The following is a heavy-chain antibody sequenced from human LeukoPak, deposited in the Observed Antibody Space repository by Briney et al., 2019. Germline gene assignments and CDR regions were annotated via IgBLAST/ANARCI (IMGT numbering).Heavy chain of an antibody. V-gene: IGHV3-7*03. Sequence: GGSLRLSCEASGFTFNKYWMSWVRQTPGKGLEWVANIKQDGREEYYLDSVKGRFTISRDNARGSLYLQMTSLGTEDTAVYYCARDKEEGATKFDSWGQGTLVTVSS. CDR1: GFTFNKYW. D-gene: IGHD1-26*01. CDR3: ARDKEEGATKFDS. CDR2: IKQDGREE. J-gene: IGHJ4*02.